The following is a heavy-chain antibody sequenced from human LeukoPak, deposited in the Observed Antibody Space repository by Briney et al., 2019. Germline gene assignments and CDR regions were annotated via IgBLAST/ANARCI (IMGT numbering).Heavy chain of an antibody. CDR2: ISWNSGSI. J-gene: IGHJ6*03. Sequence: GGSLRLSCAASGFTFDDYAMHWVRQAPGKGLEWVSGISWNSGSIGYADSVKGRFTTSRDNAKNSLYLQMNSLRAEDMALYYCAKASESSGSSHYMDVWGKGTTVTVSS. CDR3: AKASESSGSSHYMDV. D-gene: IGHD6-19*01. V-gene: IGHV3-9*03. CDR1: GFTFDDYA.